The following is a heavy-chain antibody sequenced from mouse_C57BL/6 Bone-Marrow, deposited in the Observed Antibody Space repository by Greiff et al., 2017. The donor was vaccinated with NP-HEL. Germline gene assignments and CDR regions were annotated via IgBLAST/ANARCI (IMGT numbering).Heavy chain of an antibody. D-gene: IGHD1-1*01. J-gene: IGHJ1*03. CDR1: GFTFSDYG. Sequence: EVKLMESGGGLVKPGGSLKLSCAASGFTFSDYGMHWVRQAPEKGLEWVAYISSGSSTIYYADTVKGRFTISRDNAKNTLFLQMTSLRSEDTAMYYCARWYYGSSWYFDVWGTGTTVTVSS. V-gene: IGHV5-17*01. CDR3: ARWYYGSSWYFDV. CDR2: ISSGSSTI.